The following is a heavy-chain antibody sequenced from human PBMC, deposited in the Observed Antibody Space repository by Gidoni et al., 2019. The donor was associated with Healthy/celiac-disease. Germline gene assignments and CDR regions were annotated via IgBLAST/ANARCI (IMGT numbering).Heavy chain of an antibody. CDR2: INPSGGST. CDR3: ASNSGWYADAFDI. D-gene: IGHD6-19*01. J-gene: IGHJ3*02. Sequence: QVQLVQSGAEVKKPGSSVKVSCKASGSTFTSYYMHWVRQAPGQGLEWMGIINPSGGSTSYAQKFQGRVTMTRDTSTSTVYMELSSLRSEDTAVYYCASNSGWYADAFDIWGQGTMVTVSS. V-gene: IGHV1-46*01. CDR1: GSTFTSYY.